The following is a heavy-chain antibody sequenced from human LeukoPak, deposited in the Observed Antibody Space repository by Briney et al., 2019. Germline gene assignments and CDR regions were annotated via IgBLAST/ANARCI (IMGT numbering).Heavy chain of an antibody. V-gene: IGHV3-15*07. CDR3: TLAGFTMIVVAHLGGDY. CDR2: IKSKTDGGTT. J-gene: IGHJ4*02. CDR1: GFTFSNAW. D-gene: IGHD3-22*01. Sequence: IPGGSLRLSCAASGFTFSNAWMNWVRQAPGKGLEWVGRIKSKTDGGTTDYAAPVKGRFTISRDDSKNTLYLQMNSLKTEDTAVYYCTLAGFTMIVVAHLGGDYWGQGTLVTVP.